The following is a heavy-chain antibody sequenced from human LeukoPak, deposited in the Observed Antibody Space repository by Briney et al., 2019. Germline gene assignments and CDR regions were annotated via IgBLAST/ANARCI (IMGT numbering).Heavy chain of an antibody. D-gene: IGHD2-21*02. CDR2: MNPNSGNT. V-gene: IGHV1-8*01. J-gene: IGHJ3*02. CDR3: ARSMPLAYCGGDCYGAFDI. Sequence: ASVKVSCKASGYTFTIYDINWVRQATGQGLEWMGWMNPNSGNTGYAQKFQGRVTMTRNTSISTAYMELSSLRSEDTAVYYCARSMPLAYCGGDCYGAFDIWGQGTMVTVSS. CDR1: GYTFTIYD.